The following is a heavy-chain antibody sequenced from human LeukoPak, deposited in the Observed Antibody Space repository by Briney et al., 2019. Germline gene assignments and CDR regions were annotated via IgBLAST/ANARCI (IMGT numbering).Heavy chain of an antibody. CDR1: GFTFSSYS. CDR3: ARYHSSGWRDFDY. V-gene: IGHV3-48*01. CDR2: ISSSSSTI. J-gene: IGHJ4*02. Sequence: PGGSLRLSCAASGFTFSSYSMNWVRQAPGKGLEWFSYISSSSSTIYYADSVKGRFTFSRDNAKNSLYLQMNSLRAEDTAVYYCARYHSSGWRDFDYWGQGTLVTVSS. D-gene: IGHD6-19*01.